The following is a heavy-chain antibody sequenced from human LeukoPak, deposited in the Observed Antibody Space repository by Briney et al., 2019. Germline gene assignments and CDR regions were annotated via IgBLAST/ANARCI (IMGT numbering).Heavy chain of an antibody. CDR1: GGSISSSSYY. V-gene: IGHV4-39*07. Sequence: SETLSLTCTVSGGSISSSSYYWGWIRQPPGMGLEWIGSIYYSGSTYYNPSLKSRVTISVDASKNQFSLKLSSVTAADTAVYYCASPRGSSWYYFDYWGQGTLVTVSS. CDR2: IYYSGST. D-gene: IGHD6-13*01. CDR3: ASPRGSSWYYFDY. J-gene: IGHJ4*02.